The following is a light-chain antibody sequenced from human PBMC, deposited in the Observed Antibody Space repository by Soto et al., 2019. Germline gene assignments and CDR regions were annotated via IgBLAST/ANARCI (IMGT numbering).Light chain of an antibody. CDR1: QSISSW. CDR2: DAS. Sequence: DVRMTQSTCTLSASLADRVTITCLASQSISSWLAWYQQKPGKAPKLLIYDASSLESGVPSRFSGSGSGTEFTLTISSLQPDDFATYYCQQYNSYSSITFGQGTRLE. V-gene: IGKV1-5*01. CDR3: QQYNSYSSIT. J-gene: IGKJ5*01.